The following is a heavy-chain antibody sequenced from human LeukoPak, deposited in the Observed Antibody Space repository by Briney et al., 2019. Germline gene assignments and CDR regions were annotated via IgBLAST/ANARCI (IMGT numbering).Heavy chain of an antibody. CDR1: GGSFSGYY. CDR3: ARGPMTVGASPFDY. CDR2: INHSGST. J-gene: IGHJ4*02. V-gene: IGHV4-34*01. Sequence: PSETLSLTCAVYGGSFSGYYWSWIRQPPGKGLEWIGEINHSGSTNYNPSLKSRATISVDTSKNQFSLKLSSVTAADTAVYYCARGPMTVGASPFDYWGQGTLVTVSS. D-gene: IGHD1-26*01.